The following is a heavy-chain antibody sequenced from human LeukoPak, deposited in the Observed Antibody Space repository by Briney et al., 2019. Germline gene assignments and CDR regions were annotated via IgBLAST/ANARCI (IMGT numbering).Heavy chain of an antibody. CDR3: ARDQYDFWSGYQPRYAFDI. V-gene: IGHV3-21*01. J-gene: IGHJ3*02. CDR2: ISSSSSYI. D-gene: IGHD3-3*01. CDR1: GFTFSSYS. Sequence: PGGSLRLSCAASGFTFSSYSMNWVRQAPGKGLEWVSSISSSSSYIYYADSVKGRSTVSRDNAKNSLYLQMNSLRAEDTAVYYCARDQYDFWSGYQPRYAFDIWGQGTMVTVSS.